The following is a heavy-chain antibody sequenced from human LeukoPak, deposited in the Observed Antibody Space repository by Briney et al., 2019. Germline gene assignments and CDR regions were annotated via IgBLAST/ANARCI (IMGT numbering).Heavy chain of an antibody. D-gene: IGHD4-17*01. CDR1: GYTFITYY. V-gene: IGHV1-46*01. CDR2: INPSGASA. J-gene: IGHJ4*02. CDR3: ARDVDYGDYELGY. Sequence: ASVKVSCKASGYTFITYYIHWVRQAPGQGLEWMGIINPSGASASYAQKFWGRVNMTRDTSTSTVYMELSSLRTEDTAVYYCARDVDYGDYELGYWGQGTLVTVSS.